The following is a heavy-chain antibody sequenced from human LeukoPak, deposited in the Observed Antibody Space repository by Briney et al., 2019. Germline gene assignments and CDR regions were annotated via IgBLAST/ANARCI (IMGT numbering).Heavy chain of an antibody. J-gene: IGHJ6*02. CDR3: ASGEGWYCSSTSCYDTYYYYGMDV. Sequence: ASVKVSCKASGYTFTSYGISWVRQAPGQGLEWMGWISAYKGNTNYAQKLQGRVTMTTDTSTSTAYMELRSLRSDDTAVYYCASGEGWYCSSTSCYDTYYYYGMDVWGQGTTVTVSS. D-gene: IGHD2-2*01. V-gene: IGHV1-18*01. CDR2: ISAYKGNT. CDR1: GYTFTSYG.